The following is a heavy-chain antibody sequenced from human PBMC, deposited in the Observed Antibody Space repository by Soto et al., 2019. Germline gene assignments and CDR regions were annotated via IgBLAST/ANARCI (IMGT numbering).Heavy chain of an antibody. D-gene: IGHD1-20*01. J-gene: IGHJ4*02. V-gene: IGHV1-3*01. CDR3: ARQLTGTTIPFDY. CDR1: GYTFTSYA. Sequence: QVQLVQSGAEVKKPGASVKVSCKASGYTFTSYALHWVRQAPGQRLEWMGWINAGNGKTAYSQKFQGSVSITRDTSTSTAYMELSSLRSEDTALYYCARQLTGTTIPFDYWGQGTLVTVSS. CDR2: INAGNGKT.